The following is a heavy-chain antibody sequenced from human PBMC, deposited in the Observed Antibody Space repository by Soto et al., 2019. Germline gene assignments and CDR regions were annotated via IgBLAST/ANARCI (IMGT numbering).Heavy chain of an antibody. CDR1: GFTFSTYW. Sequence: GGSLRLSCAASGFTFSTYWMHWVRQAPGKGLVWVSCINSDGSTTKYADSVKGRFTISRDNAKNTLYLQMNSLRSEDTAVYYCARLSDYWGQGTLVTVSS. CDR2: INSDGSTT. J-gene: IGHJ4*02. D-gene: IGHD3-16*02. V-gene: IGHV3-74*01. CDR3: ARLSDY.